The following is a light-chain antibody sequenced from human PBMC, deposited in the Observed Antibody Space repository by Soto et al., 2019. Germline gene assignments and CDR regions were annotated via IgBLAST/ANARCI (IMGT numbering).Light chain of an antibody. Sequence: DIQLTQSPSSLSASVEDRVTITCQASQDISTQLNWDQQKPGKAPHLLVYNASVLETGVQSRFSGGGSGTFFSFTISSLQRGVIARDDFQKDDGVPVFRPGTK. CDR2: NAS. V-gene: IGKV1-33*01. CDR1: QDISTQ. CDR3: QKDDGVPV. J-gene: IGKJ3*01.